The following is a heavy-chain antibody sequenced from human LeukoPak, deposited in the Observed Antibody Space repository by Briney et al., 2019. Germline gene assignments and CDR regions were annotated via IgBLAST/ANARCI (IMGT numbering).Heavy chain of an antibody. J-gene: IGHJ1*01. V-gene: IGHV3-23*01. CDR2: ISGIGDNT. CDR1: GFTFSNYA. D-gene: IGHD3-10*01. CDR3: AKGVYGSRNYLEYFEH. Sequence: GGSLRLSCEASGFTFSNYAMSWVGQAPGKGLDWISAISGIGDNTYHAASVKGRFTISRSNSKDTLFLQMNSLKPDDPAVDYFAKGVYGSRNYLEYFEHWGHGTLVTVSS.